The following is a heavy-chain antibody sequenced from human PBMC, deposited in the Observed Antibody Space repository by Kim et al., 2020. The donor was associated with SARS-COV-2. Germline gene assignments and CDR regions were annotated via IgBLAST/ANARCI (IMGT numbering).Heavy chain of an antibody. V-gene: IGHV7-4-1*01. J-gene: IGHJ6*02. CDR2: INTNTGNP. CDR1: GYTFSNYG. CDR3: ARQKNRYYYYYYGMYV. Sequence: ASVKVSCKTSGYTFSNYGMNWVRQAPGQGLEWMGWINTNTGNPTYAQGFTGRFVFSLDTSINTAYLHIGSLKAEDTAVYYCARQKNRYYYYYYGMYVLGQ.